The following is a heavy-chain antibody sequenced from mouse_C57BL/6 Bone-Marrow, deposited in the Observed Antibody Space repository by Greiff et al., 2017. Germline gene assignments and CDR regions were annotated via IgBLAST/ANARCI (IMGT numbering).Heavy chain of an antibody. CDR3: AGEYYYDGSGYDMDY. CDR1: GYTFTSYW. V-gene: IGHV1-64*01. Sequence: VQLQQPGAELVKPGASVKLSCKASGYTFTSYWMHWVKQRPGQGLEWIGMIHPYSGSTNYNEKFKSKATLTVDKSSSTAYMQLSSLTSEDCAVYDCAGEYYYDGSGYDMDYWGQGTSVTVSS. J-gene: IGHJ4*01. CDR2: IHPYSGST. D-gene: IGHD1-1*01.